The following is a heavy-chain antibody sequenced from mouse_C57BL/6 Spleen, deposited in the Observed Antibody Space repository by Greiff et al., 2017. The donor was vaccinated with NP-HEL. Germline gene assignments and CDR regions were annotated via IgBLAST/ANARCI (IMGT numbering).Heavy chain of an antibody. D-gene: IGHD2-14*01. CDR2: ISYDGSN. CDR1: GYSITSGYY. V-gene: IGHV3-6*01. Sequence: ESGPGLVKPSQPLSLTCSVTGYSITSGYYWNWIRQFPGNKLEWMGYISYDGSNNYNPSLKNRISITRDTSKNQFFLKLNSLTTEDTATYYCARSNGYPFDYWGQGTTLTVSS. J-gene: IGHJ2*01. CDR3: ARSNGYPFDY.